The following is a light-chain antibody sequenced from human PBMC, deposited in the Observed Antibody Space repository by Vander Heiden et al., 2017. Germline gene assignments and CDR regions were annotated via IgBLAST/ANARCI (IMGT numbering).Light chain of an antibody. V-gene: IGKV6-21*01. CDR3: HQSSSVPYS. CDR1: ENIGRS. J-gene: IGKJ2*01. Sequence: EIVLTQSPDFQSVAPQEKVTITCRASENIGRSLHWYQQKPGQSPKLLIKYASQSFSGVPSRFSGGGSGTDFTPTINSLEAEDAATYYCHQSSSVPYSFGQGTKLDIK. CDR2: YAS.